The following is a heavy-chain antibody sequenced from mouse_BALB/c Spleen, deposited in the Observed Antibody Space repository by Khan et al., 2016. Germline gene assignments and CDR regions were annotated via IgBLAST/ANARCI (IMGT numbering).Heavy chain of an antibody. CDR1: GFTFNTNA. V-gene: IGHV10S3*01. CDR3: VIADSFAY. CDR2: IRSKSNNYAT. J-gene: IGHJ3*01. Sequence: EVQLVETGGGLVQPKGSLKLSCAASGFTFNTNAMNWVRQAPGKGLEWVARIRSKSNNYATYYADSVKDRFTISRDDSQSMLYLQMNNLKTEDTAMYYGVIADSFAYWGQGTLVTVSA.